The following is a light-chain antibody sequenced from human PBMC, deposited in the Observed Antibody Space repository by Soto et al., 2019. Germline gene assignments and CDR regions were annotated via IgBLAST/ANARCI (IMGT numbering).Light chain of an antibody. CDR3: SSCSSTSTTL. Sequence: QSALTQPASVSGSPGQSLTISCTGTSSDIGSYNFVSWYQQYPGKAPKLIIFDVSNRPSGISNRFFGSKSGNTASLIISGLQAEGEADYYCSSCSSTSTTLFGGGTKVTVL. CDR2: DVS. J-gene: IGLJ2*01. V-gene: IGLV2-14*01. CDR1: SSDIGSYNF.